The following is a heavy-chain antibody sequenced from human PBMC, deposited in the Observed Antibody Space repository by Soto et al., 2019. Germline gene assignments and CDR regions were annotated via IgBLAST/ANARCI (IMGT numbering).Heavy chain of an antibody. Sequence: PRGSLRLSCAASGFTFSSYGMHWVRQAPGKGLEWVAVISYDGSNKYYAESVKGRFTISRDNSKNTLYLQMNSLRAEDTAVYYCAKDDGVAANWLDPWAQGTLVTV. V-gene: IGHV3-30*18. CDR3: AKDDGVAANWLDP. D-gene: IGHD6-13*01. CDR2: ISYDGSNK. CDR1: GFTFSSYG. J-gene: IGHJ5*02.